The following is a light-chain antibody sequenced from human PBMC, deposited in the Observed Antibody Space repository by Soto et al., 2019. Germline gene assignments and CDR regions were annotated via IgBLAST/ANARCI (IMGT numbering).Light chain of an antibody. V-gene: IGKV3-15*01. CDR1: QSVSNN. CDR2: GAS. J-gene: IGKJ4*01. Sequence: EIVMTQAPATLSVSPGERATLSCRASQSVSNNLAWYHQKPGQAPRLLIYGASTRATGIPARCSGRGSGTEFTLSISSLQSEDLAVYYCQQDNNWPLTFGRGTKVEIK. CDR3: QQDNNWPLT.